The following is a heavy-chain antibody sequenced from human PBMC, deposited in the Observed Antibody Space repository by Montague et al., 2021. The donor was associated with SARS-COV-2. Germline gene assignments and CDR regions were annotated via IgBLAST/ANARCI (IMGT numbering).Heavy chain of an antibody. J-gene: IGHJ4*02. CDR2: FYGGGGGA. Sequence: SRILSLSATGLSFSDYAMNWVRQAPGKGLEWVSVFYGGGGGAHYADSVEGRFTISRDDSKSTLYLQMNSLRAEDTAVYYCAKDRKDYRTGLTLWGFDYWGQGTLVTVSS. CDR3: AKDRKDYRTGLTLWGFDY. D-gene: IGHD3/OR15-3a*01. CDR1: GLSFSDYA. V-gene: IGHV3-23*03.